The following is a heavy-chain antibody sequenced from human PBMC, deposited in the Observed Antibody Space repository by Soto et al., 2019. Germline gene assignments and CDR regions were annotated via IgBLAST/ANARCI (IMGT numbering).Heavy chain of an antibody. Sequence: GSLRLSCAASGFTFSNYAMSWVRQAPGKGLEWVSGISGSAVNTYNADSVRGRFTISRDSSKNTLFLQMNSLRVEDTAVYYCAKVGSGDRYYFDYWGQGTLVTVSS. CDR3: AKVGSGDRYYFDY. D-gene: IGHD4-17*01. CDR1: GFTFSNYA. V-gene: IGHV3-23*01. J-gene: IGHJ4*02. CDR2: ISGSAVNT.